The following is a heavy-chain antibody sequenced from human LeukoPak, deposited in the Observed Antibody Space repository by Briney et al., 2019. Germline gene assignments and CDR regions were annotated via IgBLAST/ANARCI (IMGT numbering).Heavy chain of an antibody. CDR1: GGTFIRHT. J-gene: IGHJ1*01. Sequence: SVKVSCKASGGTFIRHTISWVRQSPGQGLEWMGGITPMFGTSNYAQKFRGRVTITADESTSTAYVELSSLRSEDTAVYYCARDSSEFRSLLFHWGQGTLVTVSS. V-gene: IGHV1-69*13. CDR2: ITPMFGTS. CDR3: ARDSSEFRSLLFH. D-gene: IGHD1-14*01.